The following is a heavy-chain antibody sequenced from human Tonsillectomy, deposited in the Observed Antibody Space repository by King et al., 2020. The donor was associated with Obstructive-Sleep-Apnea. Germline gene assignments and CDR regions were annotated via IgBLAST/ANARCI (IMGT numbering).Heavy chain of an antibody. CDR1: GFSLSTSGVG. CDR2: IYWDDDN. D-gene: IGHD4/OR15-4a*01. J-gene: IGHJ4*02. V-gene: IGHV2-5*02. Sequence: TLKESGPTLVKPTQTLTLTCTFSGFSLSTSGVGVGWIRQPPGKALEWLALIYWDDDNLYSPSLRTRLTITKDTSKNQVVLTMTNMDPVDSATYFCAHRRGATYFFDQGGQGTLVTVSS. CDR3: AHRRGATYFFDQ.